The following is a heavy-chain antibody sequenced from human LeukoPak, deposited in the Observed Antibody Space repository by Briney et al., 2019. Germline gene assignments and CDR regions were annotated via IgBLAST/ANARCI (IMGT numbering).Heavy chain of an antibody. V-gene: IGHV3-13*01. J-gene: IGHJ4*02. CDR3: ARGGIQVSGIDEFDY. Sequence: GSLRLSCAASGFTFIDYDMHWVRQVIGKGLEWVSAIGIRGDTHYSGSVKGRFTISRENAESSLYLQMNSLRAEDTAVYYCARGGIQVSGIDEFDYWGEGTLVTVSS. D-gene: IGHD6-19*01. CDR1: GFTFIDYD. CDR2: IGIRGDT.